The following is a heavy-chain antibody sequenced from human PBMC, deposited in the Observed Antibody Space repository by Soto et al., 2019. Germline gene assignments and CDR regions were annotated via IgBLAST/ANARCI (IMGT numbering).Heavy chain of an antibody. Sequence: QVQLVESGGGVVQPGRSLRLSCAASRFTFSNYGMQWVRQAPAKGLEWVAVISHEGTVKYYADSVKGRFTISRDNFQNTLDLQMDSLRAEDTAVYYCAKERDTRSSSCFDSWDQGTLVTVSS. D-gene: IGHD5-18*01. J-gene: IGHJ4*02. CDR1: RFTFSNYG. V-gene: IGHV3-30*18. CDR2: ISHEGTVK. CDR3: AKERDTRSSSCFDS.